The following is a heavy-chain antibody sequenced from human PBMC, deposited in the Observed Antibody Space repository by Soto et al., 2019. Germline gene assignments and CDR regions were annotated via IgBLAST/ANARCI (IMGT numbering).Heavy chain of an antibody. J-gene: IGHJ6*02. CDR2: IYPGDSDT. CDR3: AASIFYYGMDV. V-gene: IGHV5-51*01. Sequence: GESLKISCKGSGYSFTSYWIGWVRQMPGKGPGWMGIIYPGDSDTKYNPSFQGQVTISADKSITTTYLQWSSLKASDTAIYYCAASIFYYGMDVWGQGTTVTVSS. CDR1: GYSFTSYW.